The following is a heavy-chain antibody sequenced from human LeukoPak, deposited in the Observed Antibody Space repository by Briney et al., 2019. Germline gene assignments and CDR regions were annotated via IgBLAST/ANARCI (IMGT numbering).Heavy chain of an antibody. CDR3: ARDPTSGYYDSSGYYGY. CDR2: MSSSSSYI. Sequence: GVSLRLSCVASGFTFSSYSMNWVRQAPGKGLEWVSSMSSSSSYIYYADSVKGRFTISRDNAKNSLYLQMNSLRAEDTAVYYCARDPTSGYYDSSGYYGYWGQGTLVTVSS. J-gene: IGHJ4*02. V-gene: IGHV3-21*01. CDR1: GFTFSSYS. D-gene: IGHD3-22*01.